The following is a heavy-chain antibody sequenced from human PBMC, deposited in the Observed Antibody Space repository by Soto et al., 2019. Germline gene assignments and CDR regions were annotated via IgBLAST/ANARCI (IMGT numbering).Heavy chain of an antibody. V-gene: IGHV1-18*01. D-gene: IGHD3-9*01. CDR3: ARDEGGYDIWTGSYKANPVDQ. CDR2: MSPHNRNT. CDR1: GYTFCHFY. Sequence: QVQLVQSGAEVKRPGDSVKVSCQASGYTFCHFYITWVRQAPGQGLEWMGAMSPHNRNTNYAEKFRGRVTMTTDTSTTTAYMELRSLRAADTAVYYCARDEGGYDIWTGSYKANPVDQRGQGALVTVSS. J-gene: IGHJ4*02.